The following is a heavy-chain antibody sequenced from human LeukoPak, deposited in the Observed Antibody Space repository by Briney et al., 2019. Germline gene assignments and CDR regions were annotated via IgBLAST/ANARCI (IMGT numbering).Heavy chain of an antibody. CDR3: ARDRDYYDSSGIPEYYFDY. D-gene: IGHD3-22*01. J-gene: IGHJ4*02. V-gene: IGHV1-69*05. CDR1: GGTFSSYA. Sequence: ASVKVSCKASGGTFSSYAISWVRQAPGQGVERRGGIIPIFGTANYAQKFKGRVQFTTDESTSTAYMELSSLRSEDTAVYYCARDRDYYDSSGIPEYYFDYWGQGTLVTVSS. CDR2: IIPIFGTA.